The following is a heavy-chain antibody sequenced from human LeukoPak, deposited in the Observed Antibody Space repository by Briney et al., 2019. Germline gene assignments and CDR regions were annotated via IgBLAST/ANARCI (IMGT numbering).Heavy chain of an antibody. CDR2: INPNSGGT. CDR3: ARDTATVTYNWFDP. Sequence: EASVKVSCKASGYTFTGYYMHWVRQAPGQGLEWMGWINPNSGGTNYAQKFQGRVTMTRDTSISTAYMELSRLRSDDTAVYYCARDTATVTYNWFDPWGQGTLVTVSS. V-gene: IGHV1-2*02. J-gene: IGHJ5*02. D-gene: IGHD4-17*01. CDR1: GYTFTGYY.